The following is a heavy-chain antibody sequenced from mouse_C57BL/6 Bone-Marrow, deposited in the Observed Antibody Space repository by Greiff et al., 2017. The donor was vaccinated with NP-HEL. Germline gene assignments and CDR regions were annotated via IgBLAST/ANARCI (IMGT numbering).Heavy chain of an antibody. CDR3: ARDERFAY. V-gene: IGHV5-17*01. J-gene: IGHJ3*01. CDR2: ISSGSSTI. Sequence: EVHLVESGGGLVKPGGSLKLSCAASGFTFSDYGMHWVRQAPEKGLEWVAYISSGSSTIYYADTVKGRFTISRDNAKNTLFLQMTSLRSEDTAMYYCARDERFAYWGQGTLVTVSA. CDR1: GFTFSDYG.